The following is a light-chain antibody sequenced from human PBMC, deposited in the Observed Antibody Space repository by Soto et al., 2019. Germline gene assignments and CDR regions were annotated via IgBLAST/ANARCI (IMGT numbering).Light chain of an antibody. CDR2: GAS. V-gene: IGKV3-15*01. J-gene: IGKJ2*01. CDR3: QQYDKWPPT. Sequence: EILMTQSPATLSVSPGERATLSCRASQSVSSNLAWYQQKVGQPPRLLIYGASTRATGVPARFSGSGSGTAFTLTISSLQSEDFAVYYCQQYDKWPPTFGQGTKLEIK. CDR1: QSVSSN.